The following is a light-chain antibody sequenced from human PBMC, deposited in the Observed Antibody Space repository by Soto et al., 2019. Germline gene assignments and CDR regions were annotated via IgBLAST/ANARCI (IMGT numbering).Light chain of an antibody. Sequence: QSALTQPPSASGSPGQSVTISCTGSSSDVGGHNHVSWYQQHPGKAPKLMIYEVSKRPSGVPGRFSGSKSVNTASLTVTGLQAEDEADYYCSSYAGNMNLIFGGGNKLTVL. J-gene: IGLJ2*01. CDR2: EVS. CDR1: SSDVGGHNH. V-gene: IGLV2-8*01. CDR3: SSYAGNMNLI.